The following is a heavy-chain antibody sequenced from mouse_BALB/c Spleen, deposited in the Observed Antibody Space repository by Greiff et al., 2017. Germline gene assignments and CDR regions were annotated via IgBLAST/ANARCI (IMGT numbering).Heavy chain of an antibody. Sequence: VHVKQSGTVLARPEASVKMSCKASGYTFTSYWMHWVKQRPGQGLEWIGAIYPGNSDTSYNQKFKGKAKLTAVTSTSTAYMELSSLTNEDSAVYYCTKADGNYWYFDVWGAGTTVTVSS. CDR3: TKADGNYWYFDV. V-gene: IGHV1-5*01. J-gene: IGHJ1*01. D-gene: IGHD2-1*01. CDR2: IYPGNSDT. CDR1: GYTFTSYW.